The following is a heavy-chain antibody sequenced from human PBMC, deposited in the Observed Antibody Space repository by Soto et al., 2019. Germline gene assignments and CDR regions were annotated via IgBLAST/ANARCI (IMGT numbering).Heavy chain of an antibody. CDR3: ARDNHGPLDY. CDR1: GYRFTRLS. V-gene: IGHV1-2*02. D-gene: IGHD2-8*01. J-gene: IGHJ4*02. Sequence: XSVKIAFKVSGYRFTRLSIQWVRQAPGLGLEWMGWVDPRSGASRKSQRFQGRFTMTRDTSTNTVYMELSSLRSDDTAVYFCARDNHGPLDYWGQVTLVTFSS. CDR2: VDPRSGAS.